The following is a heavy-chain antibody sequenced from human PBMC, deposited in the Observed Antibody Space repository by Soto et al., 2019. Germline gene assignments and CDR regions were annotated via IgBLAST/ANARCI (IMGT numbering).Heavy chain of an antibody. V-gene: IGHV3-21*01. Sequence: EVQLVESGGGLVKPGGSLRLSCAASGFTFSSYSMNWVRQAPGKGLEWVSSISSSSSYIYYADSVKGRFTISRDNAKNSLYLQMNSLRAEDTTVYYCARDLRSGWYEWEFDYWGQGTLVTVSS. CDR1: GFTFSSYS. CDR3: ARDLRSGWYEWEFDY. J-gene: IGHJ4*02. D-gene: IGHD6-19*01. CDR2: ISSSSSYI.